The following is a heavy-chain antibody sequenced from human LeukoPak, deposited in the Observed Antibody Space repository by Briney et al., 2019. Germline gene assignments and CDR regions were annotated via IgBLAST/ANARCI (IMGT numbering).Heavy chain of an antibody. Sequence: ASVKVSCKASGYTFTSYAMHWMRQAPGQRLEWMGWINAGNGNTKYSQKSQGRVTITRDTSASTAYMELSSLRSEDTAVYYCASSRSTMIYSSDDYYYGMDVWGQGTTVTVSS. CDR3: ASSRSTMIYSSDDYYYGMDV. J-gene: IGHJ6*02. CDR2: INAGNGNT. CDR1: GYTFTSYA. D-gene: IGHD3-22*01. V-gene: IGHV1-3*01.